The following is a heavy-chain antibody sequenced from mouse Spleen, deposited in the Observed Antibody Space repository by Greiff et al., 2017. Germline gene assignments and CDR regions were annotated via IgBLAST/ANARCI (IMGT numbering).Heavy chain of an antibody. CDR2: ISYDGSN. Sequence: EVQLVESGPGLVKPSQSLSLTCSVTGYSITSGYYWNWIRQFPGNKLEWMGYISYDGSNNYNPSLKNRISITRDTSKNQFFLKLNSVTTEDTATYYCARDRVYAMDYWGQGTSVTVSS. J-gene: IGHJ4*01. D-gene: IGHD3-3*01. CDR3: ARDRVYAMDY. CDR1: GYSITSGYY. V-gene: IGHV3-6*01.